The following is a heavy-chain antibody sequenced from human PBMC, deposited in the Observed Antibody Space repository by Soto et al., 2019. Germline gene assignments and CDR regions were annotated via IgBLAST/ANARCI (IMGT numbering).Heavy chain of an antibody. J-gene: IGHJ6*02. Sequence: ASVKVSCKASGYTFTSYGISWVRQAPGQGLEWMGWIGAYNGNTNYAQKLQGRVTMTTDTSTSTAYMELRSLRSDDTAVYYCARERGPYYDILTGPYYYYYGMDVWGQGTTVTVSS. CDR2: IGAYNGNT. CDR1: GYTFTSYG. CDR3: ARERGPYYDILTGPYYYYYGMDV. D-gene: IGHD3-9*01. V-gene: IGHV1-18*04.